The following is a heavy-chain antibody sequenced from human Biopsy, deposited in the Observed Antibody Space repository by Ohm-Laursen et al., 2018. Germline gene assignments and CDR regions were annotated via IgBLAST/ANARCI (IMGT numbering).Heavy chain of an antibody. Sequence: GTLSLTCTVSGGSISSDYWSWIRQTPGKGLEWIGYIYYSGSTNYNPSLKSRVTISVDTCKNQFSLRLNSVTAADTAVYYCVRATNSSGWPYYYFYGMDVWGQGTTVTVSS. J-gene: IGHJ6*02. CDR2: IYYSGST. D-gene: IGHD6-19*01. V-gene: IGHV4-59*01. CDR1: GGSISSDY. CDR3: VRATNSSGWPYYYFYGMDV.